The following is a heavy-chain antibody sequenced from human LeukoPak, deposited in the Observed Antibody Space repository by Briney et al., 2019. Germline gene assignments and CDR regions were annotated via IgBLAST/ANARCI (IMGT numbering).Heavy chain of an antibody. CDR2: MNPNSGNT. Sequence: AASVKVSCKASGYTFTSYGISWVRQAPGQGLEWMGWMNPNSGNTGYAQKFQGRVTITRNTSISTAYMELSSLRSEDTAVYYCARGPPRIAAAGTHLNHGYYFDYWGQGTLVTVSS. J-gene: IGHJ4*02. CDR3: ARGPPRIAAAGTHLNHGYYFDY. CDR1: GYTFTSYG. V-gene: IGHV1-8*03. D-gene: IGHD6-13*01.